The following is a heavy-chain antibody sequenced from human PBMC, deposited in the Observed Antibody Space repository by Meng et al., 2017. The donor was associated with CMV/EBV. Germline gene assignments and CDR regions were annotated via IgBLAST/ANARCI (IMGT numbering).Heavy chain of an antibody. V-gene: IGHV3-21*01. CDR3: ARDPRFPGV. CDR1: GFTFSSYS. CDR2: ISSSSSYI. J-gene: IGHJ6*02. Sequence: ETLSLTCAASGFTFSSYSMNWVRQAPGKGLEWVSSISSSSSYIYYADSVKGRFTISRDNAKNSLYLQMNSLRAEDTAVYYCARDPRFPGVWGQGTTVTRLL. D-gene: IGHD3-3*01.